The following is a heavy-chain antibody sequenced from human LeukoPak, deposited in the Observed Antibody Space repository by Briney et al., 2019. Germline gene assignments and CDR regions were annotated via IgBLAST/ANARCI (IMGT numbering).Heavy chain of an antibody. Sequence: PGRSLRLSCAASGFIFSHYCMHWVRQAPGKGLEWVADIWSDGSNRFYAGSVKGRFTISRDNAQNTVFLQMNSLRGEDTAVYYCARDAQRGFDNSNSLRYWGHGILVTVYS. CDR3: ARDAQRGFDNSNSLRY. J-gene: IGHJ4*01. V-gene: IGHV3-33*01. CDR2: IWSDGSNR. D-gene: IGHD4-11*01. CDR1: GFIFSHYC.